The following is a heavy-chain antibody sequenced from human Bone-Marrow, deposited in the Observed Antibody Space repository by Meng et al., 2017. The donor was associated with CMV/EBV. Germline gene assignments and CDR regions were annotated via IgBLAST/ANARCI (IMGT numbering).Heavy chain of an antibody. CDR3: ARDWVATCSPVYCHTGMGD. D-gene: IGHD2-15*01. CDR1: GYTFTGYY. Sequence: ASVKVSCKASGYTFTGYYMHWVRQAPGQGLEWMGWINPNSGGTNYAQKFQGRVTMTRDTSISTAYMELSRLRSDDTAVYYCARDWVATCSPVYCHTGMGDWGQGTLVTVSS. CDR2: INPNSGGT. V-gene: IGHV1-2*02. J-gene: IGHJ4*02.